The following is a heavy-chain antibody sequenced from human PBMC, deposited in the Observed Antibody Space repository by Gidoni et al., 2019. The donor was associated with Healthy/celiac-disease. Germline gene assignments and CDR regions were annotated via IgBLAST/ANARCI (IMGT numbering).Heavy chain of an antibody. CDR3: ARHRYYYGSGHNWFDP. D-gene: IGHD3-10*01. Sequence: QVQLQQWGAGPLKPSETLSLTCAVYGGSFSGYYWSWIRQPPGKGLGWVGEINHSGSTNYNPSLKSRVTISVDTSKNQFSLKLSSVTAADTAVYYCARHRYYYGSGHNWFDPWGQGTLVTVSS. J-gene: IGHJ5*02. CDR2: INHSGST. CDR1: GGSFSGYY. V-gene: IGHV4-34*01.